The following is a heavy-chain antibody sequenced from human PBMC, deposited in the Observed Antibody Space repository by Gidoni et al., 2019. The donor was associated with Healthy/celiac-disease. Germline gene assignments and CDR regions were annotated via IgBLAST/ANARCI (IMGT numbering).Heavy chain of an antibody. J-gene: IGHJ6*02. D-gene: IGHD2-2*01. CDR2: ISYDGSNK. CDR3: AKDQRGYCSSTSCSGYGMDV. CDR1: GFTFSIHC. Sequence: QVQLVESGGGVVQPGRSLRLSCAASGFTFSIHCMHWVRQATGKGLAWVAVISYDGSNKDYADSVKGRFTISRDNSKNTLYLQMNSLRAEDTAVYYCAKDQRGYCSSTSCSGYGMDVWGQGTTVTVSS. V-gene: IGHV3-30*18.